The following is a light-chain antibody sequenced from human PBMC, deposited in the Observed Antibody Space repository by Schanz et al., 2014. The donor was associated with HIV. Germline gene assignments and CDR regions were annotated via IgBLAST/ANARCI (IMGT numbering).Light chain of an antibody. CDR2: DVT. Sequence: QSALTQPASVSGSPGQSITISCTGTSSDVGGYNYVSWYQQHPGKAPKLMIYDVTNRPSGVSNRFSGSKSGNTASLAISGLRSDDEADYYCAVWDDSLSAWVFGGGTKLTVL. V-gene: IGLV2-14*03. CDR1: SSDVGGYNY. CDR3: AVWDDSLSAWV. J-gene: IGLJ3*02.